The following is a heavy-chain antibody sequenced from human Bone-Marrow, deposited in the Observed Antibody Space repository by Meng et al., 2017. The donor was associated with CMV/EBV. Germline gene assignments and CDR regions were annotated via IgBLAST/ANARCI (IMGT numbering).Heavy chain of an antibody. J-gene: IGHJ6*02. D-gene: IGHD3-10*01. CDR3: ASREVRGKYYYYGMDV. CDR1: GFTFSSYG. CDR2: IRYDGSNK. Sequence: GGSLRLSCAASGFTFSSYGMHWVRQAPGKGLEWVAFIRYDGSNKYYADSVKGRFTISRGNAKNSLYLQMNSLRAEDTAVYYCASREVRGKYYYYGMDVWGQGTTVTVSS. V-gene: IGHV3-30*02.